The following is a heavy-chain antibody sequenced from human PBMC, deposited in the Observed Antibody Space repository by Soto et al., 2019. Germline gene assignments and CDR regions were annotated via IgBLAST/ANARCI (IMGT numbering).Heavy chain of an antibody. CDR1: GGSISSLY. V-gene: IGHV4-59*11. J-gene: IGHJ4*02. D-gene: IGHD3-3*01. CDR2: IYYSGST. Sequence: SSETLSLTCTVSGGSISSLYWSWIRQPPGKGLEWIGYIYYSGSTNYNPSLKSRVTISVDTSKNQFSLKLSSVTAADTAVYYCAGLDFWSGYYHGYWGQGTLVTVSS. CDR3: AGLDFWSGYYHGY.